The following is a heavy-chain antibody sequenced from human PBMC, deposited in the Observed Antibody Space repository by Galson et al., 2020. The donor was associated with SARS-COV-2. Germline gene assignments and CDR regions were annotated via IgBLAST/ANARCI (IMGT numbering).Heavy chain of an antibody. Sequence: SETLSLTCAISGDSVSSNSAAWNWIRQSPSRGLEWLGRTYYRSKRYNDYAVSVKSRITINPDTSKNQFSLQLNSVTPEDTAVYYCARFWSGYWPDTNYYMDVWGKGTTVTVSS. V-gene: IGHV6-1*01. CDR3: ARFWSGYWPDTNYYMDV. J-gene: IGHJ6*03. CDR2: TYYRSKRYN. CDR1: GDSVSSNSAA. D-gene: IGHD3-3*01.